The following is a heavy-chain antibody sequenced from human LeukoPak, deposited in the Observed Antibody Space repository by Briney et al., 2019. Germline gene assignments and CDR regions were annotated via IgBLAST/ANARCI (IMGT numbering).Heavy chain of an antibody. CDR1: GYTFTGYH. J-gene: IGHJ4*02. D-gene: IGHD4-17*01. CDR2: INPNSGDT. CDR3: ARSKSSDYGDRYYFDS. V-gene: IGHV1-2*02. Sequence: ASVKASCKASGYTFTGYHIHWVRQAPRQGLEWMGWINPNSGDTKYAQNFQGRVTMTRDTSISTAYMELSSLRSVDTAVYYCARSKSSDYGDRYYFDSWGQGTLVTVSS.